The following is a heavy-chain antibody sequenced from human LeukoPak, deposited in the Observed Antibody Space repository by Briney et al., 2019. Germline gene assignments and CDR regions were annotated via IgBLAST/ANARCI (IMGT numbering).Heavy chain of an antibody. CDR3: AKDPSLRVTLPL. CDR1: GFTVSSNY. D-gene: IGHD2-21*02. Sequence: GGSLRLSCAASGFTVSSNYMSWVRQARGKGLEWGSVIYSGGSTYYADSVKGRFTISRDNSKNTLYLQMNSLRAEYTAVYYCAKDPSLRVTLPLWGRGTLVTVSS. J-gene: IGHJ4*02. CDR2: IYSGGST. V-gene: IGHV3-66*01.